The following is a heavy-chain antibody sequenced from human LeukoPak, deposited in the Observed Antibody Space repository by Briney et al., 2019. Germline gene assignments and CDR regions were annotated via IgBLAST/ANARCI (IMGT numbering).Heavy chain of an antibody. CDR1: GGTFISYA. CDR3: ARDFATVTTHLDY. Sequence: SVTVSFTASGGTFISYAISWVRQAPGQGGEWMGGIIPILGIANYAQKFQGRVTINADKATSTAYMEVSSVRSEDTAVYYCARDFATVTTHLDYWGQGTLVTVSS. V-gene: IGHV1-69*10. J-gene: IGHJ4*02. CDR2: IIPILGIA. D-gene: IGHD4-17*01.